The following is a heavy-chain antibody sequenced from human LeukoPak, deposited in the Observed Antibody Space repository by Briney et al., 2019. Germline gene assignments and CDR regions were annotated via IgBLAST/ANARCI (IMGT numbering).Heavy chain of an antibody. Sequence: GGSLRLSCAASGFSFSNAWMSWVRQASGKGLEWVASINSDGSEGYYADVVKGRFTISRDNAKNSLYLQINSLRAEDTAVYYCARSSYSSSSSVWGQGTMVTVSS. V-gene: IGHV3-7*03. D-gene: IGHD6-6*01. CDR3: ARSSYSSSSSV. CDR1: GFSFSNAW. CDR2: INSDGSEG. J-gene: IGHJ3*01.